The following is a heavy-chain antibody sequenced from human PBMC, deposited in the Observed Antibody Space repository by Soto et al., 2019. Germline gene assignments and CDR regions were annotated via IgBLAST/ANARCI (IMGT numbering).Heavy chain of an antibody. CDR1: GFTFDDYA. CDR3: ASSLGLQLCPSGY. Sequence: EVQLVESGGGLVQPGRSLRLSCAASGFTFDDYAMHWVRQAPGKGLEWVSGISWNSGSIGYADSVKGRFTISRDNAKNSLYLQMNSLSAEDTALYYCASSLGLQLCPSGYWGQGTLVTVSS. J-gene: IGHJ4*02. CDR2: ISWNSGSI. V-gene: IGHV3-9*01. D-gene: IGHD5-18*01.